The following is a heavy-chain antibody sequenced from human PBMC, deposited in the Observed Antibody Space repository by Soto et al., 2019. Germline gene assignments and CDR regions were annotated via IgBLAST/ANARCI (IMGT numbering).Heavy chain of an antibody. CDR3: ARGDILTGYLGVY. V-gene: IGHV1-69*02. D-gene: IGHD3-9*01. J-gene: IGHJ4*02. CDR1: GGTFSSYT. CDR2: IIPILGIA. Sequence: QVQLVQSGAEVKKPGSSVKVSCKASGGTFSSYTISWVRQAPGQGIEWMGRIIPILGIANYAQKFQGRVTITADKSTSTAYMELSSLRSEDTAVYYCARGDILTGYLGVYWGQGTLVTVSS.